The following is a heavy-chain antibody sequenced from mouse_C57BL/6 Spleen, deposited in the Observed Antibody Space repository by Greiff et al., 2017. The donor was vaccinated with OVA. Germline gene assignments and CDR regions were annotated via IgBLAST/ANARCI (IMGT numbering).Heavy chain of an antibody. Sequence: VQLQQSGPELVKPGASVKIPCEASGYTLTDYNMGWVKQSHGKSLEWLGDIKPNNGGAIYNQKSKGKATMTVDKYSITSYMELRSLTSEDTAAYYCARRIPSYALDYWGQGTSVTVSS. CDR3: ARRIPSYALDY. CDR2: IKPNNGGA. V-gene: IGHV1-18*01. CDR1: GYTLTDYN. J-gene: IGHJ4*01.